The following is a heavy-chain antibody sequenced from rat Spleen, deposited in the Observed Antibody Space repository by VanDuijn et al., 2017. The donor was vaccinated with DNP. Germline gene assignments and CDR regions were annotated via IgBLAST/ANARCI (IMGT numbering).Heavy chain of an antibody. CDR1: SYSITSNY. CDR2: ISYSGTT. V-gene: IGHV3-1*01. CDR3: ARWNYGYWYFDF. D-gene: IGHD1-3*01. J-gene: IGHJ1*01. Sequence: EVQLQESGPGLVKPSQSLSLTCSVTSYSITSNYWGWIRKFPGNKMEWMGYISYSGTTGYNPSLKSRISITRDTSKNQFFLHLNSVTTEDTATYYCARWNYGYWYFDFWGPGTMVTVSS.